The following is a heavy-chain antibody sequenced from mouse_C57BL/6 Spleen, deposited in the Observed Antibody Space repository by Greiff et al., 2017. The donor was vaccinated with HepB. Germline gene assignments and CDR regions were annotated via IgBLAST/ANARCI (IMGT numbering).Heavy chain of an antibody. D-gene: IGHD1-1*01. CDR3: ARDGSSLAWFAY. CDR2: INPNNGGT. CDR1: GYTFTDYY. V-gene: IGHV1-26*01. J-gene: IGHJ3*01. Sequence: VQLQQSGPELVKPGASVKISCKASGYTFTDYYMNWVKQSHGKSLEWIGDINPNNGGTSYNQKFKGKATLTVDKSSSTAYMELRGLTAEDSAVYYCARDGSSLAWFAYWGQGTLVTVSA.